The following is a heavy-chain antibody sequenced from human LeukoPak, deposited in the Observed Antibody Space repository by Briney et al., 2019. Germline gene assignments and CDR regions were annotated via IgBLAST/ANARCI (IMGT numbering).Heavy chain of an antibody. J-gene: IGHJ5*02. CDR2: INHSGST. V-gene: IGHV4-34*01. Sequence: SETLSLTCAVYGGSFSGYYWSWIRQPPGKGLEWIGEINHSGSTNYNPSLKSRVTISVDTSKNQFSLKLSSVTAADTAVYYCARGHGSRFRCDPWGQGTLVTVSS. D-gene: IGHD3-10*01. CDR3: ARGHGSRFRCDP. CDR1: GGSFSGYY.